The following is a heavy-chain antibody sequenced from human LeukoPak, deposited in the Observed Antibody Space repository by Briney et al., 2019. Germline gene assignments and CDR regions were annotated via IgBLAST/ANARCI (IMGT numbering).Heavy chain of an antibody. D-gene: IGHD5-24*01. Sequence: ASVKVSCKASGYTFTSYDINWVRQATGQGLEWMGWMNPNSGNTGYAQKFQGRVTITRNTSISTAYMELSSLRSEDTAVYYCARGSTTRDGCIFDAFDIWGQGTMVTVSS. CDR1: GYTFTSYD. V-gene: IGHV1-8*03. CDR2: MNPNSGNT. J-gene: IGHJ3*02. CDR3: ARGSTTRDGCIFDAFDI.